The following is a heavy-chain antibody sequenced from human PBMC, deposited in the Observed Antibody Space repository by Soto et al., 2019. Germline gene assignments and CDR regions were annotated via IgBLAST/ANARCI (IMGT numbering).Heavy chain of an antibody. J-gene: IGHJ5*02. CDR2: ISGSGGSI. CDR1: GFTFSSYA. CDR3: AKVVRCSSTSCYERWFDP. Sequence: GGSLRLSCAASGFTFSSYAMNWVRQAPGKGLEWVSAISGSGGSIYYTDSVKGRFTISRDNSKNTLYLQMNSLRDEDTAVYYCAKVVRCSSTSCYERWFDPWGQGTLVTVSS. V-gene: IGHV3-23*01. D-gene: IGHD2-2*01.